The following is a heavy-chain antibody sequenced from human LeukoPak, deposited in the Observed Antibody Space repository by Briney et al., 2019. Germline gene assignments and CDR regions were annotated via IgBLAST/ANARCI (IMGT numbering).Heavy chain of an antibody. CDR1: GGSISSGGYS. J-gene: IGHJ6*02. D-gene: IGHD3-3*01. CDR2: IYYSGST. Sequence: SETLSLTCTVSGGSISSGGYSWSWIRQRAGKGLEWIGYIYYSGSTYYNPSLKSRVTISVDTSKNEFSLQLSSVTAADTAVYYCAGDFGVYGMDVCGQGTTLTVSS. CDR3: AGDFGVYGMDV. V-gene: IGHV4-61*08.